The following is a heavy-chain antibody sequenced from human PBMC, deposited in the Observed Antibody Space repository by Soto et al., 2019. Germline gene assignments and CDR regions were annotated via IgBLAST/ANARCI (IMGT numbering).Heavy chain of an antibody. CDR1: GFTFSSYG. CDR2: IWYDGSNK. J-gene: IGHJ4*02. D-gene: IGHD6-19*01. Sequence: SLRLSCAASGFTFSSYGMHWVRQAPGKGLEWVAVIWYDGSNKYYAESVKGRFTISRDNSKNTLYLQMNSLRAEDTAVYYCARDSHVGSGWQLTADYWGQGT. V-gene: IGHV3-33*01. CDR3: ARDSHVGSGWQLTADY.